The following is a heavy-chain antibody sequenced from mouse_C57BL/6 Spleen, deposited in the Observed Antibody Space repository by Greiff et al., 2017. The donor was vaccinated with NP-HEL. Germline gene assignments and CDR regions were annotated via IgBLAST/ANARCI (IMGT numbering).Heavy chain of an antibody. CDR1: GYTFTDHT. Sequence: VKLVESDAELVKPGASVKISCKVSGYTFTDHTIHWMKQRPEQGLEWIGYIYPRDGSTKYNEKFKGKATLTADKSPSTAYTQLKSLTSEDSAVYFCANYYGSSRGYYFDYWGQGTTLTVSS. V-gene: IGHV1-78*01. CDR3: ANYYGSSRGYYFDY. CDR2: IYPRDGST. J-gene: IGHJ2*01. D-gene: IGHD1-1*01.